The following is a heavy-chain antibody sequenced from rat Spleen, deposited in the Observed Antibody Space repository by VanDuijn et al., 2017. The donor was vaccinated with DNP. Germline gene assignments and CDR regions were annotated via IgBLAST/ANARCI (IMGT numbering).Heavy chain of an antibody. V-gene: IGHV5-31*01. CDR3: ARLHYYDGYYVPWYYFDY. J-gene: IGHJ2*01. Sequence: EVQLVESGGGLVQPGRSLKLSCVASGFTFNNYWMTWIRQAPGKGLEWVASITNTGGSTYYRDSVKGRFTVSRDNAKSTLYLQMDSLRSEDTATYYCARLHYYDGYYVPWYYFDYWGQGVMVTVSS. D-gene: IGHD1-12*03. CDR2: ITNTGGST. CDR1: GFTFNNYW.